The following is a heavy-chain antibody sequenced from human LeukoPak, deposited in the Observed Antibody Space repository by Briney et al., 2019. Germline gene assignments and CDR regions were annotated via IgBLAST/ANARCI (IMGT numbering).Heavy chain of an antibody. J-gene: IGHJ4*02. CDR1: GFTFSSYE. Sequence: PGGSLRLSCAAAGFTFSSYEMNWVRQAPGRWLEWASYHCGCGSIIYYADSVKGRFTISRDNSKNTLYLQMNSLRAEDTAMYFCAKDAGRSDVDYFDYWGQGTLVTVSA. V-gene: IGHV3-48*03. CDR2: HCGCGSII. CDR3: AKDAGRSDVDYFDY. D-gene: IGHD1-26*01.